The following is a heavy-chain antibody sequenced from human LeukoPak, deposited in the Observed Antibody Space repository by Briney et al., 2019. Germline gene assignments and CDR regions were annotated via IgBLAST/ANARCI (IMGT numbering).Heavy chain of an antibody. Sequence: GGSLRLSCEASGFSFSIYCMSWVRQAPGKGLEWVATIKEDGSETYYVDSVKGRFTISRDNAKNSLYLSMNSLRAEDTAVYFCARESRVSDVWGQGTTVTVSS. CDR3: ARESRVSDV. J-gene: IGHJ6*02. V-gene: IGHV3-7*04. CDR2: IKEDGSET. CDR1: GFSFSIYC.